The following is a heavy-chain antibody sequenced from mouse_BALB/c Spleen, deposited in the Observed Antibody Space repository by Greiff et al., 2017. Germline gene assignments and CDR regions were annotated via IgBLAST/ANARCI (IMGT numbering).Heavy chain of an antibody. Sequence: EVQLQESGPGLVKPSQSLSLTCSVTGYSITSGYYWSWIRQFPGNKLEWMGYISYDGSSNYNPSLKNRISITRDTSKSQIFLKLNSVTTEDTATYYCARECYSYLDYWGQGTTLTVSS. CDR3: ARECYSYLDY. D-gene: IGHD2-12*01. CDR1: GYSITSGYY. CDR2: ISYDGSS. V-gene: IGHV3-6*02. J-gene: IGHJ2*01.